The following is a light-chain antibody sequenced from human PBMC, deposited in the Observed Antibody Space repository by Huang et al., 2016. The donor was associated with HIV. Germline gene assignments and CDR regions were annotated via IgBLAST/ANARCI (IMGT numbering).Light chain of an antibody. CDR2: DAS. J-gene: IGKJ4*01. Sequence: EIVLTQSPATLSLSPGERATLSCRASQTVSSYLAWYQQKPGQAPRLLIYDASNMATVIPARFSGSGSGTDFTLTISSLEPEDFAVYYCQLRSTWPGDTFGGGTKVEIK. CDR3: QLRSTWPGDT. CDR1: QTVSSY. V-gene: IGKV3-11*01.